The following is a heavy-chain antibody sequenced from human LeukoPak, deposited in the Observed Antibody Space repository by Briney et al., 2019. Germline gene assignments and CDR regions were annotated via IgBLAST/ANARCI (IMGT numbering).Heavy chain of an antibody. CDR1: GYTFTSYG. D-gene: IGHD2-2*01. CDR3: ARDAYLYCSSTSCYYNY. CDR2: ISAYNGNT. J-gene: IGHJ4*02. Sequence: ASVKVSCKASGYTFTSYGISWVRQAPGQGLEWMGWISAYNGNTNYAQKLQGRVTMPTDTSTSTAYMELRSLRSDDTAVYYCARDAYLYCSSTSCYYNYWGQGTLVTVSS. V-gene: IGHV1-18*01.